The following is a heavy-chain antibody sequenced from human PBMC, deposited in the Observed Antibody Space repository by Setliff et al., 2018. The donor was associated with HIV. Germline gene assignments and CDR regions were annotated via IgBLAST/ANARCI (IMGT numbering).Heavy chain of an antibody. CDR3: ARDRLNVYSSVHAFDI. V-gene: IGHV1-18*01. CDR1: GYTFTSYG. CDR2: NSAYNGNT. D-gene: IGHD6-19*01. J-gene: IGHJ3*02. Sequence: ASVKVSCKASGYTFTSYGISWVRQAPGQGLEWMGWNSAYNGNTNYAQKLQGRVTMTTDTSTSTAYMEVRSLRSDDTAVYYCARDRLNVYSSVHAFDIWGQGTMVTVSS.